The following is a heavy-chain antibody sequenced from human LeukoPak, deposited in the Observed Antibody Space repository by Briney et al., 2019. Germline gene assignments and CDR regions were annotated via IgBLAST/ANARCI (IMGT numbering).Heavy chain of an antibody. CDR1: GYTFTSYA. CDR2: INAGNGNT. V-gene: IGHV1-3*01. J-gene: IGHJ1*01. CDR3: ARAGSSSWFPHGEYFQH. D-gene: IGHD6-13*01. Sequence: ASVKVSCKASGYTFTSYAMHWVRQAPGQRLEWMGWINAGNGNTKYSQKFQGRVTITRDTSASTAYMELSSLRSEDTAVYYCARAGSSSWFPHGEYFQHWGQGTLVTVS.